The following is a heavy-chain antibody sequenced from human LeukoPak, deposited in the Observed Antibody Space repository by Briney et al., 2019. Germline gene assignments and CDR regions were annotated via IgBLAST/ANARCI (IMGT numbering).Heavy chain of an antibody. CDR1: DYSFTSFG. D-gene: IGHD1-26*01. CDR2: ISAYNGNT. CDR3: ARELQGVGALIDY. V-gene: IGHV1-18*01. Sequence: ASVKVSCKASDYSFTSFGISWVRQAPGQGLEWMGWISAYNGNTNYAQKLQGRVTMTTDTSTSTAYMELRSLRSDDTAVYYCARELQGVGALIDYWGQGTLVTVSS. J-gene: IGHJ4*02.